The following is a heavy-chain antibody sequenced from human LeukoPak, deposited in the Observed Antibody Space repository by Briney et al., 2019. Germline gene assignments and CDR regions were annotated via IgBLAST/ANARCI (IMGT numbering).Heavy chain of an antibody. CDR2: ISSSSTTI. CDR3: ASFSVVVAATEFDY. D-gene: IGHD2-15*01. J-gene: IGHJ4*02. V-gene: IGHV3-48*01. CDR1: GFTFSSYS. Sequence: GGSLRLSCAASGFTFSSYSMNWVRQAPGKGLEWVSYISSSSTTIYYADSVKGRFTISRDNAKNSLYLQVNSLRAEDTAVYYCASFSVVVAATEFDYWGQGTLVTVSS.